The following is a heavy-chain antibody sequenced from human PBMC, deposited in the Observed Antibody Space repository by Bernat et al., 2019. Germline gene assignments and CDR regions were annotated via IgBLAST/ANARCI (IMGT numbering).Heavy chain of an antibody. CDR3: ARDLPGYSPGLDI. Sequence: QVQLVQSGAEVKKPGASVKVSCKASGYTFTGYYMHWVRQAPGQGLEWMGWINPNSGGTNYAQKFQGRVTMTRDTSISTAYMELRSLRSDDTAVYYCARDLPGYSPGLDIWGQGTMVTVSS. V-gene: IGHV1-2*02. D-gene: IGHD5-18*01. CDR1: GYTFTGYY. J-gene: IGHJ3*02. CDR2: INPNSGGT.